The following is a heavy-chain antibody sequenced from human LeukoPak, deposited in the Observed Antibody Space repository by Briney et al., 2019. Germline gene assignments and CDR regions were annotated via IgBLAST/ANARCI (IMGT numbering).Heavy chain of an antibody. CDR2: INHSGST. V-gene: IGHV4-34*01. J-gene: IGHJ4*02. Sequence: PSETLSLTCAVYGGSLSGYYWAWIRQPPGKGLEWIGEINHSGSTTYNPSLKSRVTISVDTSKNQFSLKLSSVTAADTAIYYCARVAASGTGPDYWGQGTLVTVSS. CDR1: GGSLSGYY. CDR3: ARVAASGTGPDY. D-gene: IGHD6-13*01.